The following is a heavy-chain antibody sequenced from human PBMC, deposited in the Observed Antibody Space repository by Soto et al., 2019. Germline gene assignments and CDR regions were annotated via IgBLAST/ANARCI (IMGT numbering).Heavy chain of an antibody. CDR1: GFTFSNFA. CDR2: ITGTGGHT. V-gene: IGHV3-23*01. J-gene: IGHJ4*01. Sequence: QPGGSLRLSCIASGFTFSNFAMSWVRQAPGKGLEWLSLITGTGGHTYYADSVKGRFTISRDNSENTLYLQINSLRVEDTAVYYCAKDPPVGFGKLDYWGQGTLVTVSS. CDR3: AKDPPVGFGKLDY. D-gene: IGHD3-10*01.